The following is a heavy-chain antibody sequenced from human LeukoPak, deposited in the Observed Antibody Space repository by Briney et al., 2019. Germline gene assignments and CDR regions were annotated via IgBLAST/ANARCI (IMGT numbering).Heavy chain of an antibody. CDR1: GFTFDSYA. Sequence: GGSLRLSCVASGFTFDSYAMSWVRQAPGKGLEWVSVIYSGGSTYYADSVKGRFTISRDNSKNTLYLQMNSLRAEDTAVYYCARDSSGYYYVSDEGMDVWGQGTTVTVSS. CDR2: IYSGGST. D-gene: IGHD3-22*01. J-gene: IGHJ6*02. V-gene: IGHV3-53*01. CDR3: ARDSSGYYYVSDEGMDV.